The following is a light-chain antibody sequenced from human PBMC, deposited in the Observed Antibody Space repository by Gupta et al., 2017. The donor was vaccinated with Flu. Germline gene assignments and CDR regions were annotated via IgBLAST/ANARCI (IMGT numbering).Light chain of an antibody. CDR2: RDT. CDR3: QVWDSYTVV. CDR1: NIGSQN. J-gene: IGLJ2*01. Sequence: ALGQTARITCGGNNIGSQNVHWYQQKPVQAPVLVIYRDTNRPSGIPERFSGSNSGNTATLTISRAQAGDEADYYCQVWDSYTVVFGGGTKLTVL. V-gene: IGLV3-9*01.